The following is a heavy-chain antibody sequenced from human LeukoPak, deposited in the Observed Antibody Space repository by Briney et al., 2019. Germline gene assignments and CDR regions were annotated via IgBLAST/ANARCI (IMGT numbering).Heavy chain of an antibody. J-gene: IGHJ4*02. CDR1: GFTFSQYC. V-gene: IGHV3-7*01. CDR2: IKDDGSGQ. CDR3: ARGDHEY. Sequence: GGSLRLSCAASGFTFSQYCMNWVRQAPGKGLEWVANIKDDGSGQFYVDSVKGRFTISRDDAKNSLFLQMNSLRADDTAVYYCARGDHEYWGQGTLVTVSS.